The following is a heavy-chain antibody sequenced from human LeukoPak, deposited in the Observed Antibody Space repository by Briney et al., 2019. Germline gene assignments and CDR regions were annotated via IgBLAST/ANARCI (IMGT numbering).Heavy chain of an antibody. CDR2: INGRSATT. CDR3: AKAPATGEGYYFYYMDV. Sequence: GSLILSCAASGFASGFTFSSYAMSWVRQAPGKGLEWVASINGRSATTYYADSVKGRFTISRDNSKNTLYLQMNSLGADDTAVYYCAKAPATGEGYYFYYMDVWGKGTTVTVSS. CDR1: GFTFSSYA. D-gene: IGHD7-27*01. J-gene: IGHJ6*03. V-gene: IGHV3-23*01.